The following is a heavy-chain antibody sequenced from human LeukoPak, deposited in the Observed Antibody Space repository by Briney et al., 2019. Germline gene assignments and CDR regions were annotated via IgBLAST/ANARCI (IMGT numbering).Heavy chain of an antibody. CDR1: GFTFSSYW. D-gene: IGHD3-22*01. J-gene: IGHJ4*02. CDR3: AINPQDYYDSSGYYDY. CDR2: INSDGSST. V-gene: IGHV3-74*01. Sequence: GGSLRLSCAASGFTFSSYWMHWVRQAPGKGLVWVSRINSDGSSTSYADSVKGRFTISRDNAKNTLCLQMNSLRAEDTAVYYCAINPQDYYDSSGYYDYWGQGTLVTVSS.